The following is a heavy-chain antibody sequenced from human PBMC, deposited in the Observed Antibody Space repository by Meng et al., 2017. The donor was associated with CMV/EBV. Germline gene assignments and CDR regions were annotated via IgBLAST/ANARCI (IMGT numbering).Heavy chain of an antibody. CDR2: ISYDGSNK. CDR3: ARDTDYDFWSGAAQIYGMDV. V-gene: IGHV3-30-3*01. J-gene: IGHJ6*02. CDR1: SYA. Sequence: SYAMHWVRQAPGKGLEWVAVISYDGSNKYYADSVKGRFTISRDNSKNTLYLQMNSLRAEDTAVYYCARDTDYDFWSGAAQIYGMDVWGQGTTVTVSS. D-gene: IGHD3-3*01.